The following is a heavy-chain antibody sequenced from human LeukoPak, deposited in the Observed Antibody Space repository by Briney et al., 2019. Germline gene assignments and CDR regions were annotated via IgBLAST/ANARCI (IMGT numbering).Heavy chain of an antibody. CDR2: INPSGGST. V-gene: IGHV1-46*01. J-gene: IGHJ4*02. D-gene: IGHD3-10*01. Sequence: ASVKVSCKASGYTFTSYYMHWVRQAPGQGLEWMGIINPSGGSTSYAQKFQGRVTMTRDTSTSTVYMELSSLRSEDTAVYYCARVRLGSGSYYNALDYWGQGTLVTVSS. CDR3: ARVRLGSGSYYNALDY. CDR1: GYTFTSYY.